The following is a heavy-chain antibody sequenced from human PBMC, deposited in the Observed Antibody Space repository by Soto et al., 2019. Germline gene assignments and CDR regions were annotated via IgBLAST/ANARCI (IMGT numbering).Heavy chain of an antibody. CDR3: ARVLYRYYDSSGVDY. D-gene: IGHD3-22*01. V-gene: IGHV1-18*01. CDR2: ISAYNGNT. J-gene: IGHJ4*02. CDR1: GYTFTSYG. Sequence: GASVKVSCKASGYTFTSYGISWVRQAPGQGLEWMGWISAYNGNTNYAQKLQGRVTMTTDTSTSTAYMELRSLRSDDTAVYYCARVLYRYYDSSGVDYWGQGTLVTVSS.